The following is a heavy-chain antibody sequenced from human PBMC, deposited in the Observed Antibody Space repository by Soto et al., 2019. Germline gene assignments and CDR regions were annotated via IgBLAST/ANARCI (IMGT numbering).Heavy chain of an antibody. CDR1: GFTFSTYV. V-gene: IGHV3-33*01. J-gene: IGHJ4*02. Sequence: GGSLRLSCAASGFTFSTYVMHCARQAPGKGLEWVAVIWYDGSNKYYADSVKGRFTISRDDSMNTLYLQMNSLRAEDTAVYYCARDESHYYDYWGQGTLVTVSS. CDR2: IWYDGSNK. CDR3: ARDESHYYDY.